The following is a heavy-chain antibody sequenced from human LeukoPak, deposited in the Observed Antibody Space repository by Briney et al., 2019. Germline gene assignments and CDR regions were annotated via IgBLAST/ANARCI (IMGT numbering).Heavy chain of an antibody. CDR1: GGTFSSYT. D-gene: IGHD3-3*01. Sequence: SVKVSCKASGGTFSSYTISWVRQAPGQGLEWMGRIIPILGIANYAQKFQGRVTITADKSTSTAYMELSSLRSEDTAVYYCAREGTRLYYDLFLDYWGQGTLVTVSS. V-gene: IGHV1-69*04. CDR3: AREGTRLYYDLFLDY. J-gene: IGHJ4*02. CDR2: IIPILGIA.